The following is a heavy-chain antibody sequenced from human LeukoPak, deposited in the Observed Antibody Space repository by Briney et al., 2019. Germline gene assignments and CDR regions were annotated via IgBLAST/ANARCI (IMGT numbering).Heavy chain of an antibody. CDR2: IYSGGST. J-gene: IGHJ4*02. V-gene: IGHV3-66*02. D-gene: IGHD6-6*01. Sequence: GGSLRLSCAASGFSVSSNYMSWVRQAPGRGLEWVSVIYSGGSTYYADSVKGRFTISRDNSKNTLYLRMNSLRAEDTAVYYCARDRLSPWQLAQDWGQGTLVTVSS. CDR3: ARDRLSPWQLAQD. CDR1: GFSVSSNY.